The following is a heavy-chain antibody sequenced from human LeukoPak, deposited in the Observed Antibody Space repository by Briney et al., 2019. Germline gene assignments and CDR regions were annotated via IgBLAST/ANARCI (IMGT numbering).Heavy chain of an antibody. D-gene: IGHD6-19*01. V-gene: IGHV3-21*01. Sequence: GGSLRLSCAASGFTFSSYSMNWVRQAPGKGLEWVSPISSSSSYIYYADSVKGRFTISRDNAKNSLYLQMNSLRAEDTAVYYCARDAAEDIAVAGYWGQGTLVTVSS. CDR1: GFTFSSYS. CDR2: ISSSSSYI. CDR3: ARDAAEDIAVAGY. J-gene: IGHJ4*02.